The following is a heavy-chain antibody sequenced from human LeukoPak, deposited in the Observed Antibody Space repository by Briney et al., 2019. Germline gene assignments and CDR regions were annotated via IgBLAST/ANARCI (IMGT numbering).Heavy chain of an antibody. D-gene: IGHD3-10*01. Sequence: RTGGSLRLSCAASGFTFSSSWMHWVRQPPGKGLEWVSALSSGGGTYYADSVKGRFTISRDNSKNPLYLQMNTLRVDDTAMYYCTKCFHESPDYYSLFDFWGQGTLVSVSS. CDR3: TKCFHESPDYYSLFDF. J-gene: IGHJ4*02. CDR2: LSSGGGT. V-gene: IGHV3-53*01. CDR1: GFTFSSSW.